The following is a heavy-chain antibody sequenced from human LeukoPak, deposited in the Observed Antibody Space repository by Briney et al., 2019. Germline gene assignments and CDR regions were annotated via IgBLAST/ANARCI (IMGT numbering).Heavy chain of an antibody. CDR1: GITFSNYA. J-gene: IGHJ4*02. Sequence: PGGSLRLSCVASGITFSNYAVSWVRQAPEKGLDWVSVISGSAHKIRYADSVKGRFTISRDNSENIVYLQMNNLRVEDTAVYYCAGRPTGYSSGYIHWGQGTPDTVSS. CDR2: ISGSAHKI. D-gene: IGHD5-18*01. CDR3: AGRPTGYSSGYIH. V-gene: IGHV3-23*01.